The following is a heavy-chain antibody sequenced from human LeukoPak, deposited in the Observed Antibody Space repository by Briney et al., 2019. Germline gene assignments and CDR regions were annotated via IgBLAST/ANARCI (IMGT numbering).Heavy chain of an antibody. CDR1: GFTFSNYG. CDR3: ARETYYGSGSYPDFALDY. J-gene: IGHJ4*02. D-gene: IGHD3-10*01. CDR2: ITSSGAYI. V-gene: IGHV3-21*01. Sequence: GGSLRLSCEASGFTFSNYGMSWVRQAPGKALEWVSSITSSGAYIFYADSVKGRFTISRDNAKDSLYLQMNSLRAEDTAVYYCARETYYGSGSYPDFALDYWGQGTLVTVSS.